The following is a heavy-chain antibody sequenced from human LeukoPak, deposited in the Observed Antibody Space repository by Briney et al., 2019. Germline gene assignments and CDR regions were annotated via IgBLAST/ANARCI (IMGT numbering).Heavy chain of an antibody. CDR2: IIPIFGTA. V-gene: IGHV1-69*06. Sequence: SVKVSCKASGGTFSSYAISWVRQAPGQGLEWMGGIIPIFGTANYAQKFQGRVTITADKSTSTAYMELSSLRSEDTAVYYCARDPPSGVYSSSWLDYWGQGTLVTVSS. CDR1: GGTFSSYA. CDR3: ARDPPSGVYSSSWLDY. J-gene: IGHJ4*02. D-gene: IGHD6-13*01.